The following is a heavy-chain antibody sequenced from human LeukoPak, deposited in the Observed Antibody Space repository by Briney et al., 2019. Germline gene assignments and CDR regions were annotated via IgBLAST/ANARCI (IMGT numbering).Heavy chain of an antibody. CDR2: INHSGST. CDR3: ASLTTADAFDI. J-gene: IGHJ3*02. D-gene: IGHD3-22*01. V-gene: IGHV4-34*01. CDR1: GGSFSGYY. Sequence: SETLSLTCAVYGGSFSGYYWSWIRQPPGKGLEWIGEINHSGSTNYNPSLKSRVTISVDTSKNQFSLKLSSVTAADTAVFYCASLTTADAFDIWGQGTMVTVSS.